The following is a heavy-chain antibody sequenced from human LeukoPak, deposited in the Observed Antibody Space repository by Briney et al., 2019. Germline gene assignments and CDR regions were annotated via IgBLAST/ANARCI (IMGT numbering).Heavy chain of an antibody. CDR3: ARDGVGVTRAFDY. D-gene: IGHD1-26*01. Sequence: SETLSLTCSVSGGFISSYYWSWIRQPPGKGLGWIGYIHYSGSTNYNPSLKSRVTISVDTSKNQFSLKLSSVTAADTAVYYCARDGVGVTRAFDYWGQGTLVTVSS. CDR2: IHYSGST. J-gene: IGHJ4*02. CDR1: GGFISSYY. V-gene: IGHV4-59*01.